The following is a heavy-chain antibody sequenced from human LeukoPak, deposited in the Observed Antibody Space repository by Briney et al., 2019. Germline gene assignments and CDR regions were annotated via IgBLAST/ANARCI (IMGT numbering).Heavy chain of an antibody. CDR2: IRYDGRNK. J-gene: IGHJ2*01. CDR1: GFTFSRYG. CDR3: AKDRASSWWYFDL. V-gene: IGHV3-30*02. D-gene: IGHD1-26*01. Sequence: GGSLRLSCAASGFTFSRYGMHWVRQAPGKGLEWVAFIRYDGRNKYYADSVKGRFTISRDNSKNTLYLQMNSLTTEDTAVYYCAKDRASSWWYFDLWGRGTLVTVSS.